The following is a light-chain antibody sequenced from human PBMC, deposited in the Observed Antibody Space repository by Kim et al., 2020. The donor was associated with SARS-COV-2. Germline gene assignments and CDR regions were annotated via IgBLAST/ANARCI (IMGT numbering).Light chain of an antibody. CDR2: GKN. J-gene: IGLJ3*02. V-gene: IGLV3-19*01. CDR3: NFGDSSGSRVV. CDR1: SLRRYF. Sequence: ALGQTVRITYRGDSLRRYFASWYQQKPGQAPVLVMYGKNNRPSGIPDRFSGSNSGATASLTITGAQAEDEADYYCNFGDSSGSRVVFGGGTKVTVL.